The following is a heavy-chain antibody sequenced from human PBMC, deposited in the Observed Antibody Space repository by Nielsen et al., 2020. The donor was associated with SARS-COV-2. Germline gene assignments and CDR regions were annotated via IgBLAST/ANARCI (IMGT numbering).Heavy chain of an antibody. CDR1: GYTFSDYY. CDR3: VKWVQLDLGYYYHGMDV. V-gene: IGHV3-74*01. D-gene: IGHD6-6*01. Sequence: GGSLRLSCEGSGYTFSDYYMNWVRQAPGKGLMWVARINSDGSRSAYADAVKGRFIMSRDNSKNTLYLQMNSLRVEDTAVYYCVKWVQLDLGYYYHGMDVWGQGTTVTVSS. J-gene: IGHJ6*02. CDR2: INSDGSRS.